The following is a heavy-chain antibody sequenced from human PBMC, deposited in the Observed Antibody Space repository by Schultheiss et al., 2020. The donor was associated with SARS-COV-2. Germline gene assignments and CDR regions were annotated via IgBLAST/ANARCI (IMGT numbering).Heavy chain of an antibody. Sequence: SETLSLTCAVYGGSFSGYYWSWIRQPPGKGLEWIGEINHSGSTNYNPSLKSRVTISVDTSKNQFSLKLSSVTAADTAVYYCARHTYPSPGGYYYGMDVWGQGTTVTVSS. J-gene: IGHJ6*02. CDR1: GGSFSGYY. D-gene: IGHD1-14*01. CDR3: ARHTYPSPGGYYYGMDV. V-gene: IGHV4-34*01. CDR2: INHSGST.